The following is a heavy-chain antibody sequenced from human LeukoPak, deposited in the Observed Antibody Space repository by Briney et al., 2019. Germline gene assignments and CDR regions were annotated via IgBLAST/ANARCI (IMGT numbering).Heavy chain of an antibody. J-gene: IGHJ4*02. Sequence: ASVKVSCKVSGYSLSELSIHWVRQAPGKGLVWMGGFDPEDDEIIYAQKFRGRVTLTEDTPTDTASMELSSLRSEDTAVYYCARDRNIIAVAGFFDYWGQGTLVTVSS. CDR2: FDPEDDEI. CDR1: GYSLSELS. CDR3: ARDRNIIAVAGFFDY. D-gene: IGHD6-19*01. V-gene: IGHV1-24*01.